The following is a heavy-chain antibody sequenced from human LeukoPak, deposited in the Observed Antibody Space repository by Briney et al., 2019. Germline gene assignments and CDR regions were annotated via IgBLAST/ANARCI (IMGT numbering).Heavy chain of an antibody. CDR1: EFTVSNNY. CDR2: IYSGGST. Sequence: PGGSLRLSCVASEFTVSNNYMSWVRQAPGKGLEWVSVIYSGGSTYYADSVKGRFTISRDNAKNSLFLQTNSLRADDTAVYYCARDSGWFRFDYWGQGTLVTVSS. V-gene: IGHV3-53*01. D-gene: IGHD6-13*01. CDR3: ARDSGWFRFDY. J-gene: IGHJ4*02.